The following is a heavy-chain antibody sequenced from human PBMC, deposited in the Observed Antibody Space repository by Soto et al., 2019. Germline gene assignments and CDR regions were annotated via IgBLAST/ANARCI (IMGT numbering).Heavy chain of an antibody. CDR3: ARGSYTSTWY. CDR2: TYYRSKWYI. CDR1: GDSVSSNDAT. Sequence: PSQTLSLTCAISGDSVSSNDATWDWIRQSPSRGLEWLGRTYYRSKWYIDYAVSVKSRMTINPDTSKNQFSLELNSVTPEDTAVYYCARGSYTSTWYWGQGNLVTVSS. J-gene: IGHJ4*02. D-gene: IGHD6-13*01. V-gene: IGHV6-1*01.